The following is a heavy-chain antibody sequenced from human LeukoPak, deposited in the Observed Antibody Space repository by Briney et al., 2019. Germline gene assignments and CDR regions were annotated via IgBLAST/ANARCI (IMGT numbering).Heavy chain of an antibody. CDR1: GFTFSSYA. CDR3: ARDSSEFRSLIPH. D-gene: IGHD2-21*01. Sequence: QPGRSLRLSCAASGFTFSSYAMHWVRQAPGKGLEWVAVISYDGSNKYYADSVKGRFTISRDNSKNTLYLQMNSLRAEDTAVYYCARDSSEFRSLIPHWGQGTQVTVSS. J-gene: IGHJ1*01. CDR2: ISYDGSNK. V-gene: IGHV3-30*04.